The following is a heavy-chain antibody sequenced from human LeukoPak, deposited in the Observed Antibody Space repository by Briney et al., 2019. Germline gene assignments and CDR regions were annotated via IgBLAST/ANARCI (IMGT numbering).Heavy chain of an antibody. CDR3: ARDSFNKDGNYSFYM. J-gene: IGHJ3*02. V-gene: IGHV3-53*01. Sequence: PGGSLRLSCAASGFTVTDNYMNWVRQSSGKGLEWVSVIYGGGDTNYADSVKGRFIISRDTSKNTVYLQMNSLRAEDTAVYYCARDSFNKDGNYSFYMLGQGTMVTVSS. CDR1: GFTVTDNY. D-gene: IGHD5-24*01. CDR2: IYGGGDT.